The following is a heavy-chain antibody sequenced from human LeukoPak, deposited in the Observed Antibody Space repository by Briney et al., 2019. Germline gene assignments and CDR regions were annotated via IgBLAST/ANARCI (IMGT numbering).Heavy chain of an antibody. V-gene: IGHV4-4*09. CDR1: GGSISSYY. CDR3: ARSGTLTGYLY. J-gene: IGHJ4*02. Sequence: SETLSLTCTVSGGSISSYYWSWIRQPPGKGLEWIGSIYTSGDTNYKPSLKSRVTISVDTSKNQFSLKLNSVTAADTAVYYCARSGTLTGYLYWGQGALVTVSS. D-gene: IGHD3-9*01. CDR2: IYTSGDT.